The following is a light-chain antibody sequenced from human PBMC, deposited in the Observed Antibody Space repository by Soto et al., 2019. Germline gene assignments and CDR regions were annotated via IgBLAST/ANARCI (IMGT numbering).Light chain of an antibody. CDR2: GAS. V-gene: IGKV3-15*01. CDR1: QSVSSN. CDR3: QQYNNLPPWT. J-gene: IGKJ1*01. Sequence: EIVITQSPVTLSVSPGERATLSCGASQSVSSNLAWYQHKPGQAPRLLIYGASSRATGIPARFSGSGSGTEFTLIISSLQSEDFAIYYCQQYNNLPPWTFGQGTKVDIK.